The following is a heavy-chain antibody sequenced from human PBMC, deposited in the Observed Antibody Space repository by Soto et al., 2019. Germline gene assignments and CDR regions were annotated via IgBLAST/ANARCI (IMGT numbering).Heavy chain of an antibody. CDR3: AKDRWFGESDLDY. V-gene: IGHV4-34*01. J-gene: IGHJ4*02. CDR1: GGSFSGYY. CDR2: INHSGST. D-gene: IGHD3-10*01. Sequence: ASETLSLTCAVYGGSFSGYYWSWIRQPPGKGLEWIGEINHSGSTNYNPSLKSRVTISVDTSKNQFSLKLSSVTAADTAVYYCAKDRWFGESDLDYWGQGTLVTVSS.